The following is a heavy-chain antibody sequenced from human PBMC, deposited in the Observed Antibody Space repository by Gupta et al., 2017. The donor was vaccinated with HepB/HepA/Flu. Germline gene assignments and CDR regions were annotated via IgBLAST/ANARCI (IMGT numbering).Heavy chain of an antibody. CDR2: TIPIFGTA. Sequence: SSYAISWVRQAPGQGLEWMGGTIPIFGTANDAQKFQGRVTITADESTGTAYMELRSLRSEDTAVYYCASCMSPGVQLERRLPTSLWGYYYYDMDVWGKGTTVTVSS. CDR3: ASCMSPGVQLERRLPTSLWGYYYYDMDV. D-gene: IGHD1-1*01. J-gene: IGHJ6*03. CDR1: SSYA. V-gene: IGHV1-69*01.